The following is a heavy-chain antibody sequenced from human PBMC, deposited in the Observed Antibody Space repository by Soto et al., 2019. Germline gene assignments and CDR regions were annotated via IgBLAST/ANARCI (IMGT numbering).Heavy chain of an antibody. D-gene: IGHD2-21*01. CDR2: ISANGAGT. J-gene: IGHJ4*02. V-gene: IGHV3-23*01. Sequence: EVQLLESGGGLVQPGGSLRLSCAASGFTLSSYAMGWVRQAPGKGLEWVSAISANGAGTYYADSVKGRFTISRDNSKNTLYLQMRALGAEDTAVYFCAKDRCAPSICFFDSWGQGTLVTVSS. CDR1: GFTLSSYA. CDR3: AKDRCAPSICFFDS.